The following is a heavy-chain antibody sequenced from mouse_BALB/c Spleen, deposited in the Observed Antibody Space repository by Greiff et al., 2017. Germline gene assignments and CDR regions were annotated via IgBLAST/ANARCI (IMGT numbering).Heavy chain of an antibody. CDR1: GFTFTDYY. CDR3: ARDTVREGAMDY. V-gene: IGHV7-3*02. Sequence: EVQVVESGGGLVQPGGSLRLSCATSGFTFTDYYMSWVRQPPGKALEWLGFIRNKANGYTTEYSASVKGRFTISRDNSQSILYLQMNTLRAEDSATYYCARDTVREGAMDYWGQGTSVTVSS. CDR2: IRNKANGYTT. J-gene: IGHJ4*01. D-gene: IGHD1-1*01.